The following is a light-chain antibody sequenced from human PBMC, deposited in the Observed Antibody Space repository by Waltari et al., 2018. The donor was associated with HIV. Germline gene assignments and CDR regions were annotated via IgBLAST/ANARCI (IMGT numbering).Light chain of an antibody. V-gene: IGLV10-54*04. CDR2: RNN. CDR3: SAWDSSLRVWV. Sequence: QAGLTQPPSVSEDLRQTATLTCTGDRNNVGDQGAAWLQQHQGHPPKLLSYRNNGRPSGISGRVSASRSGNPASLTISGLRPEDEADYYCSAWDSSLRVWVFGGGTKLTVL. J-gene: IGLJ3*02. CDR1: RNNVGDQG.